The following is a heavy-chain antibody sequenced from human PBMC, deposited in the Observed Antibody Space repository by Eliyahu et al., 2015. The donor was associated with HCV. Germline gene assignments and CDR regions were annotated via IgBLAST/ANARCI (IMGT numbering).Heavy chain of an antibody. CDR1: GXSITXYY. Sequence: QVQLQESGPGLVKPSETLSLTCTVSGXSITXYYWSWIRQPPGKGLEWIGXXHYSGSSNYNPXLKSRVTISVDTSKNQFSLNLTSVTAADTAMYYCASGGGGIAVTGTGGWFDPWGQGTLVTVSS. V-gene: IGHV4-59*01. CDR3: ASGGGGIAVTGTGGWFDP. D-gene: IGHD6-19*01. J-gene: IGHJ5*02. CDR2: XHYSGSS.